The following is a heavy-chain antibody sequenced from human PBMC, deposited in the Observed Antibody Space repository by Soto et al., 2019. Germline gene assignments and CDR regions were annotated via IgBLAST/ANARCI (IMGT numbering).Heavy chain of an antibody. D-gene: IGHD2-15*01. CDR2: IIPILGIA. V-gene: IGHV1-69*02. CDR1: GGTFSSYT. Sequence: GASVKVSCKASGGTFSSYTISWVRQAPGQGLEWMGRIIPILGIANYAQKFQGRVTITADKSTSTAYMGLSSLRSEDTAVYYCAMNSKVVVAAPLAFDIWGQGTMVTVSS. CDR3: AMNSKVVVAAPLAFDI. J-gene: IGHJ3*02.